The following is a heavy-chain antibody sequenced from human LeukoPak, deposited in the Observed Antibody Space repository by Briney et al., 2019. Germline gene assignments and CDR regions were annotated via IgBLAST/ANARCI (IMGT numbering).Heavy chain of an antibody. Sequence: GGSLRLSCAASGFTFSSYRMHWVRQVPGKGLVWVSRINSDGSDTTYADSVKGRFTISRDNAKNTFYLQMNSLRAEDTAVYYCAGVGDYSGDYVRFDSWGQGTLVTVSS. J-gene: IGHJ4*02. V-gene: IGHV3-74*01. D-gene: IGHD4-17*01. CDR1: GFTFSSYR. CDR3: AGVGDYSGDYVRFDS. CDR2: INSDGSDT.